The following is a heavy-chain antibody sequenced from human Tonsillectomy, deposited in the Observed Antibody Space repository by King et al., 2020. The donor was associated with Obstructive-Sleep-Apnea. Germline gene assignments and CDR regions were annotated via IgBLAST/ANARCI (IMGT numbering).Heavy chain of an antibody. CDR2: ISGTSSYI. J-gene: IGHJ4*02. V-gene: IGHV3-21*06. CDR1: GFTFSSYN. D-gene: IGHD2-15*01. CDR3: AREGGVGFDY. Sequence: VQLVESGGGLVKPGGSLRLSCAASGFTFSSYNMNWFRQAPGKGLEWVSSISGTSSYIYYADSVKGRFTISRENAKSSLDLQMNSLRAEDTAVYYCAREGGVGFDYWGQGTLVTVSS.